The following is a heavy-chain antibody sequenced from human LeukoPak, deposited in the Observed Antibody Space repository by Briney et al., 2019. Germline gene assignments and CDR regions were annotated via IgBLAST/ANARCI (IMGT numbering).Heavy chain of an antibody. D-gene: IGHD2/OR15-2a*01. CDR3: AKDVRMIRAPDYFDY. V-gene: IGHV3-23*01. Sequence: GGSLRLSCAASGFTFSSYAMSWVRPAPGTGLEWVSAISGSGGSTYYADSVKGRFTISRDNSKNTLYLQMNSLRAEDTAVYYCAKDVRMIRAPDYFDYWGQGTLVTVSS. J-gene: IGHJ4*02. CDR2: ISGSGGST. CDR1: GFTFSSYA.